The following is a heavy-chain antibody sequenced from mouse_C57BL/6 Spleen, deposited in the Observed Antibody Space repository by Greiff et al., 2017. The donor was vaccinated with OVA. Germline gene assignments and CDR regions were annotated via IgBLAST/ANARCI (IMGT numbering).Heavy chain of an antibody. J-gene: IGHJ2*01. Sequence: EVQLQQPGPVLVKPGASVKMSCKASGYTFTDYYMNWVKQSHGKSLEWIGVINPYNGGTSYNQKFKGKATLTVDKSSSTAYMELNSLTSEDSAVYCCARQRDGRYFDYWGQGTTLTVSS. D-gene: IGHD2-3*01. V-gene: IGHV1-19*01. CDR3: ARQRDGRYFDY. CDR2: INPYNGGT. CDR1: GYTFTDYY.